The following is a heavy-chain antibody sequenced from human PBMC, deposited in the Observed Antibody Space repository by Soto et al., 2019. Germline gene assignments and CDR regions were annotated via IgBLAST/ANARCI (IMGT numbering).Heavy chain of an antibody. CDR3: ARDWIQLWLGHFDY. V-gene: IGHV3-7*03. J-gene: IGHJ4*02. CDR1: GFTFSSYW. CDR2: IKQDGSEK. D-gene: IGHD5-18*01. Sequence: LGGSLRLSCAASGFTFSSYWMSWVRQAPGKGLEWVANIKQDGSEKYYVDSVKGRFTISRDNAKNSLYLQMNSLRAEDTAVYYCARDWIQLWLGHFDYWGQGTLVTVSS.